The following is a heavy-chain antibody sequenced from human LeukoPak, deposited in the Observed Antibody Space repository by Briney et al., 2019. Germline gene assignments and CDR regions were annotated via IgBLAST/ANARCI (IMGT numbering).Heavy chain of an antibody. CDR3: ARQRGYHYDSTTNRFSDL. CDR1: GGSFSNHNYY. V-gene: IGHV4-39*01. Sequence: PSETLSLTCTVSGGSFSNHNYYWGWIRQPPGKGLEWIGSIYYSGITCYNPSLKSRVTIFVDTSKNQFSLKLSSVTAADTAVYYCARQRGYHYDSTTNRFSDLWGQGTRVTVSS. CDR2: IYYSGIT. J-gene: IGHJ5*02. D-gene: IGHD3-22*01.